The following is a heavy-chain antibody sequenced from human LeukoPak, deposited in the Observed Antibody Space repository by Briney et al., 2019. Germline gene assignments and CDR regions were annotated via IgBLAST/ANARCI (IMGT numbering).Heavy chain of an antibody. D-gene: IGHD3-10*01. CDR1: GGSFSGYY. J-gene: IGHJ4*02. V-gene: IGHV3-7*01. CDR3: ARDSRYYGSGSYYVD. Sequence: PSETLSLTCAVYGGSFSGYYWSWIRQAPGKGLEWVANIKQDGSEKYYVDSVKGRFTISRDNAKNSLYLQMNSLRAEDTAVYYCARDSRYYGSGSYYVDWGQGTLVTVSS. CDR2: IKQDGSEK.